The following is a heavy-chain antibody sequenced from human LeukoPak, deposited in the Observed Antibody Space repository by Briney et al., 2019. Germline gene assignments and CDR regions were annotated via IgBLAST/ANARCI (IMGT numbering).Heavy chain of an antibody. V-gene: IGHV3-7*01. Sequence: GGSLRLSCAASGFTFSSYWMDWVRQAPGKGPEWVANIKQDGIEKYFVGSVRGRFAISRDNAKNLLYLQMTSLRVEDTAVYYCAREGMVRGVPDAFDLWGQGTMVTVSS. CDR2: IKQDGIEK. D-gene: IGHD3-10*01. CDR1: GFTFSSYW. J-gene: IGHJ3*01. CDR3: AREGMVRGVPDAFDL.